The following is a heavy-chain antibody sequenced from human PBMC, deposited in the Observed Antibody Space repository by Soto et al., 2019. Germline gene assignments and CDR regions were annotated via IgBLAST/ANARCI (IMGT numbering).Heavy chain of an antibody. CDR2: IIPIFGTA. Sequence: QVQLVQSGAEVKKPGSSVKVSCKASGGTFSSYAISWVRQAPGQGLEWMGGIIPIFGTANYAQKFQGRVTITADEPTNTAYMELSSLRSEDTAVYYCSKGSCSSTSCYLDNRFDPWGEGTLVTVSS. CDR3: SKGSCSSTSCYLDNRFDP. D-gene: IGHD2-2*01. J-gene: IGHJ5*02. CDR1: GGTFSSYA. V-gene: IGHV1-69*01.